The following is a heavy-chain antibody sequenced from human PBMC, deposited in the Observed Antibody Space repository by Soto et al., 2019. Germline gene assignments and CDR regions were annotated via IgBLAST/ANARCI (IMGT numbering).Heavy chain of an antibody. CDR2: IWYDGSNK. J-gene: IGHJ6*02. Sequence: PVRPLRLSCGASGFNFSSYGMHWVRQAPGKGLEWVAVIWYDGSNKYYADSVKGRFTISRDNSKNTLYLQMNSLRAEDTAVYYCARGGYCSSTSCPTDPGGYYGMDVWGQGTTVTVSS. V-gene: IGHV3-33*01. D-gene: IGHD2-2*01. CDR3: ARGGYCSSTSCPTDPGGYYGMDV. CDR1: GFNFSSYG.